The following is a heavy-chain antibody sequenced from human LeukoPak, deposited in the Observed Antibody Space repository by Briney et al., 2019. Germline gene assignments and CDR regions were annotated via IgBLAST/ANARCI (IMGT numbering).Heavy chain of an antibody. CDR3: ARDQTPFV. CDR2: IKQDGSEQ. J-gene: IGHJ4*02. Sequence: GGSLRLSCAASGFTYSNYWMTWVRQAPGKGLEWVANIKQDGSEQYYVDSVKGRFTISRDNAKNSLYLQMNSLRAEDTAVYYCARDQTPFVWGQGTLVTVSS. CDR1: GFTYSNYW. V-gene: IGHV3-7*01.